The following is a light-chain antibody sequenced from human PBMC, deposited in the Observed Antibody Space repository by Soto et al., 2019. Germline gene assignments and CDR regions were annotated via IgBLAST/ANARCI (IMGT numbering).Light chain of an antibody. J-gene: IGLJ1*01. Sequence: QSVLTQPPSASGSPGRSGTISCPGASSGGGGENVVSWYEQHPRKARKRLIYEVTKRPSGVPDRFSGSTSGNTDSLTVSGLQAEDEADYYCSSYAGSNNIVFGTGTKVTVL. CDR2: EVT. CDR1: SSGGGGENV. V-gene: IGLV2-8*01. CDR3: SSYAGSNNIV.